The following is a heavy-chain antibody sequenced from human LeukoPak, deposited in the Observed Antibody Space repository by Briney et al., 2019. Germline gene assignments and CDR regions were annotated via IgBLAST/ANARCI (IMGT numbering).Heavy chain of an antibody. D-gene: IGHD6-25*01. V-gene: IGHV3-23*01. CDR2: ITSTCGTT. CDR1: GFDISHYG. J-gene: IGHJ6*02. CDR3: AKACQRLQLACMSV. Sequence: GGLRRSCAASGFDISHYGVSWVRRAPGKGMEWVSSITSTCGTTYYAHSVKGPFTISTYNTENTLHLQMNGLRAEATAVYSCAKACQRLQLACMSVWGQGTTVTVSS.